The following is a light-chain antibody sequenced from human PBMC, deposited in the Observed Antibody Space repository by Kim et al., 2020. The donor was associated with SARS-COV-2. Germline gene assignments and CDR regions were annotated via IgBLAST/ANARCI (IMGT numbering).Light chain of an antibody. CDR2: DVS. CDR1: SSDVGGYNY. CDR3: CSYAGSYTFWV. Sequence: QSALTQPRSVSGSPGQSVTISCTGTSSDVGGYNYVSWYQQHPGKAPKLMIYDVSKRPSGVTDRFSGSKSGNTASLTISGLQAEDEADYYCCSYAGSYTFWVFGGGTQLTVL. V-gene: IGLV2-11*01. J-gene: IGLJ3*02.